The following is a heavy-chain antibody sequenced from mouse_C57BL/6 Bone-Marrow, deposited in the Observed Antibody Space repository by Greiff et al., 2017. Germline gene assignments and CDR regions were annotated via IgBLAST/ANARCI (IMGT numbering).Heavy chain of an antibody. D-gene: IGHD1-1*01. CDR1: GFTFSSYA. J-gene: IGHJ4*01. V-gene: IGHV5-9-1*02. Sequence: EVKVVESGEGLVKPGGSLKLSCAASGFTFSSYAMSWVRQTPETRLEWVAYISSGGYYIYYADTVKGRFPISRDNARNTLYLQMSSLKSEDTAMYYCTRDSLYYGSSYGAMDDWGKGTSVTVSS. CDR2: ISSGGYYI. CDR3: TRDSLYYGSSYGAMDD.